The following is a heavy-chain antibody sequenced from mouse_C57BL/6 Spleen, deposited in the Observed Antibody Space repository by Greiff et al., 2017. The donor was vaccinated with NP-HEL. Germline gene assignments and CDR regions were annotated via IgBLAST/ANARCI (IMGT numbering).Heavy chain of an antibody. CDR2: IYPGDGDT. CDR1: GYAFSSYW. J-gene: IGHJ1*03. Sequence: VKLMESGAELVKPGASVKISCKASGYAFSSYWMNWVKQRPGKGLEWIGQIYPGDGDTNYNGKFKGKATLTADKSSSTAYMQLSSLTSEDSAVYFCARGGYYGSSPWYFDVWGTGTTVTVSS. CDR3: ARGGYYGSSPWYFDV. D-gene: IGHD1-1*01. V-gene: IGHV1-80*01.